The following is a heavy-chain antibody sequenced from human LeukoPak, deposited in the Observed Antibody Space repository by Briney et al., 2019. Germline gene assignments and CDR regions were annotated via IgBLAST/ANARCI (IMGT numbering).Heavy chain of an antibody. D-gene: IGHD1-7*01. Sequence: ASVKVSCKASGYIFDIYALIWVRQAPGQGLELMGWINTNTGNPAYAQGFTGRFVFSLDTSVSTVYLKISSLKAEDTAVYYCARDYTLTLGTTTYFQHWGQGTLVTVSS. J-gene: IGHJ1*01. CDR2: INTNTGNP. V-gene: IGHV7-4-1*02. CDR1: GYIFDIYA. CDR3: ARDYTLTLGTTTYFQH.